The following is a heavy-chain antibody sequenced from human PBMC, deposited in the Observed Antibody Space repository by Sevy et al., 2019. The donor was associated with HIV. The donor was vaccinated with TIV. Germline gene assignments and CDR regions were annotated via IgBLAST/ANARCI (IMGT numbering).Heavy chain of an antibody. V-gene: IGHV3-33*01. D-gene: IGHD3-22*01. Sequence: GGSLRLSCVASGFTFSSYGMHWVRQAPGKGLEWVAVIWNDRTNKNYADSVKGRFTISRDNSKNTLYLQMNSLRAEDTAVYYFASLPNNYYDISGYSGDDAFDIWGQGTMVTVSS. CDR1: GFTFSSYG. CDR3: ASLPNNYYDISGYSGDDAFDI. CDR2: IWNDRTNK. J-gene: IGHJ3*02.